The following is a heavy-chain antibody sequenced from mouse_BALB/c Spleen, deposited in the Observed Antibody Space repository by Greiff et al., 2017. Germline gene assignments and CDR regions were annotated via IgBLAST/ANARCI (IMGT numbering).Heavy chain of an antibody. V-gene: IGHV3-8*02. J-gene: IGHJ2*01. D-gene: IGHD4-1*01. CDR3: ARRTGTGYYFDY. CDR1: GDSITSGY. Sequence: VQLKQSGPSLVKPSQTLSLTCSVTGDSITSGYWNWIRKFPGNKLEYMGYISYSGSTYYNPSLKSRISITRDTSKNQYYLQLNSVTTEDTATYYCARRTGTGYYFDYWGQGTTLTVSS. CDR2: ISYSGST.